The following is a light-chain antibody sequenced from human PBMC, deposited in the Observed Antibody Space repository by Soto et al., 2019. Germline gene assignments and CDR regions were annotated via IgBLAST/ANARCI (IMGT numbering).Light chain of an antibody. Sequence: QAVGTQPPSVSGAPGQRVTISCTGSSSNIGAGHVVHWYQQFPGRAPNLLIYGSSNRPSGVPDRFSGSKSGTSASLAITGLQAEDEADYYCQSYDNGLSASVFGGGTKLTVL. CDR1: SSNIGAGHV. CDR3: QSYDNGLSASV. V-gene: IGLV1-40*01. J-gene: IGLJ2*01. CDR2: GSS.